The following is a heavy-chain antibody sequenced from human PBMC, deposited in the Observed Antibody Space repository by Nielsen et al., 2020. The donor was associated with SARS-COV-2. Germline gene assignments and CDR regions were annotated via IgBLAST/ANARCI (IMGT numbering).Heavy chain of an antibody. D-gene: IGHD4-17*01. V-gene: IGHV4-31*03. J-gene: IGHJ3*02. CDR3: ARDYYGDYLDSFDI. Sequence: SETLSLTCTVSGGSISSGGYYWSWIRQHPGKGLEWIGYIYYSGSTYYNPSLKSRVTISVDTSKNQFSLKLSSVTAADTAMYYCARDYYGDYLDSFDIWGQGTVVTVPA. CDR2: IYYSGST. CDR1: GGSISSGGYY.